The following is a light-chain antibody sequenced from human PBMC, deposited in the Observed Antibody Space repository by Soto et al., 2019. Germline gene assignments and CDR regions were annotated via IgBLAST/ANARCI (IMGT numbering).Light chain of an antibody. CDR1: QSVISTY. CDR3: QQYDNSPLT. V-gene: IGKV3-20*01. Sequence: DIVLTQSPGTLSLSPGEIATLSFSASQSVISTYLAWYQQKPGQAPRLLIYGASNRATGIPDRFSGSGSGTDFTLTISRLEPEDFAVYYCQQYDNSPLTFGGGTKVDIK. CDR2: GAS. J-gene: IGKJ4*01.